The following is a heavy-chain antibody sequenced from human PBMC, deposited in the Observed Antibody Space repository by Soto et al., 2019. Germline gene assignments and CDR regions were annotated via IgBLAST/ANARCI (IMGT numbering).Heavy chain of an antibody. CDR2: ISSSGSTI. Sequence: PGGSLRLSCAASGFTFSSYEMNWVRQAPGKGLEWVSYISSSGSTIYYADSVEGRFTISRDNAKNSLYLQMNSLRAEDTAVYYCARVLYDSSGYYGHIDYWGQGTLVTVSS. CDR1: GFTFSSYE. D-gene: IGHD3-22*01. CDR3: ARVLYDSSGYYGHIDY. V-gene: IGHV3-48*03. J-gene: IGHJ4*02.